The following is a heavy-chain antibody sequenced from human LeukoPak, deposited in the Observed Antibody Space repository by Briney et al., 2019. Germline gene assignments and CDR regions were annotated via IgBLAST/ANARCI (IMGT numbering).Heavy chain of an antibody. V-gene: IGHV4-59*01. CDR1: GGSFGNYY. CDR3: ARSRLGGNSPYYYYGMDV. D-gene: IGHD4-23*01. J-gene: IGHJ6*02. Sequence: PSETLSLTCTVSGGSFGNYYWSWIRQPPGKGLEWIGYIYDSGTTNYNPSLKSRVTISVDTSKNQFSLKLSSVTAADTAVYYCARSRLGGNSPYYYYGMDVWGQGTTVTVSS. CDR2: IYDSGTT.